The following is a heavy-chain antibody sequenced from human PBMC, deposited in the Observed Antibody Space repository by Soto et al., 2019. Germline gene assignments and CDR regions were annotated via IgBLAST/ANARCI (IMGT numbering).Heavy chain of an antibody. J-gene: IGHJ5*01. D-gene: IGHD3-16*01. V-gene: IGHV4-59*01. CDR1: GGSISSYY. CDR3: SRENLGHLLYRFYS. Sequence: SETLSLTCTVSGGSISSYYWSWIRQPPGKGLEWIGYIYYSGSTNYNPSLKSRVTISVDTSKNQFSLKLSSVTAADTAVYYCSRENLGHLLYRFYSWGQGTLVTVSS. CDR2: IYYSGST.